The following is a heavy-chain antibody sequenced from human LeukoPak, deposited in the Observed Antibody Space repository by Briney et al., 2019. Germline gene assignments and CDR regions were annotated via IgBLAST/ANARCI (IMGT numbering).Heavy chain of an antibody. V-gene: IGHV2-70*04. D-gene: IGHD6-13*01. CDR2: IDGDDNK. CDR3: VRSGYSSPFDY. J-gene: IGHJ4*02. CDR1: GFSLSTRGMR. Sequence: SGPTLVNPTQTLTLTCTFSGFSLSTRGMRVSWIRQPPGKALEWLARIDGDDNKLYSASQKTRLTISKDTSENQVVLTMTNMDPVDTATYFCVRSGYSSPFDYWGQGTLVTVSS.